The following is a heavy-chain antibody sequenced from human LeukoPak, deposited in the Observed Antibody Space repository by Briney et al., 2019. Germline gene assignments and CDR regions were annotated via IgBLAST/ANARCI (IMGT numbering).Heavy chain of an antibody. D-gene: IGHD6-19*01. Sequence: GGSLRLSCAASGFTFSSHWMNWVRQAPGKGLERVANINQDGSEKYYVDSVKGRFTISRDSAKNSLYLQMNSLRAEDTAVYYCARISSGWRSFDYWGQGTLVTVSS. V-gene: IGHV3-7*01. CDR3: ARISSGWRSFDY. CDR2: INQDGSEK. J-gene: IGHJ4*02. CDR1: GFTFSSHW.